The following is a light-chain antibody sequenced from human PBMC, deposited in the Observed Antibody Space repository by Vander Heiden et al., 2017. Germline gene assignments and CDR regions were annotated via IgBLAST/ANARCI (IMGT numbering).Light chain of an antibody. J-gene: IGKJ1*01. V-gene: IGKV3-15*01. Sequence: EIVMTPSPATLSVSPGERATPSCRARQSVRTNLAGYQQKPGQGPRLLLFSASTRAAGGPDRMSSSGSGTEFALTNSSLQSEDFAVYFCQQYNNWPPWTFGQGTKVEIK. CDR1: QSVRTN. CDR3: QQYNNWPPWT. CDR2: SAS.